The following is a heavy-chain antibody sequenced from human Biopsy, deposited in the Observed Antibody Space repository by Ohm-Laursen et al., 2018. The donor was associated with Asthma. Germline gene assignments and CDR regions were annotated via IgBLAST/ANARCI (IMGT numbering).Heavy chain of an antibody. V-gene: IGHV3-53*01. CDR2: IYSGGTS. CDR1: GFAVSSDY. D-gene: IGHD3-22*01. CDR3: ARGDSSNWSHYYFDY. J-gene: IGHJ4*02. Sequence: SLRLSCAASGFAVSSDYVFWVRQAPGKGLEWVSVIYSGGTSHTADSVRGRLTISRVYSKNTLYLQMHSLRAEDTAVYYCARGDSSNWSHYYFDYWGQGTLVTVSS.